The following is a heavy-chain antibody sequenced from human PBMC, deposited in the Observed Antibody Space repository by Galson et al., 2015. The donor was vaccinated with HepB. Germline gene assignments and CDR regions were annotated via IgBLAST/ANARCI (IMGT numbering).Heavy chain of an antibody. D-gene: IGHD3-22*01. Sequence: ETLSLTCAVYGGSFSGYYWSWIRQPPGKGLEWIGEINHSGSTNYDPSLKSRVTISVDTSKNQFSLKLSSVTAADTAVYYCAREGYGYWGPDYWGQGTLVTVSS. CDR3: AREGYGYWGPDY. V-gene: IGHV4-34*01. J-gene: IGHJ4*02. CDR2: INHSGST. CDR1: GGSFSGYY.